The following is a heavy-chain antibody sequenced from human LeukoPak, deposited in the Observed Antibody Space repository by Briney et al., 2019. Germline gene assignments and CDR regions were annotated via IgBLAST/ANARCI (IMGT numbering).Heavy chain of an antibody. D-gene: IGHD4-17*01. CDR1: GFTFTTYS. CDR2: ISSSSSYI. CDR3: ARDRYGDYAFDS. Sequence: GGSLRLSCDASGFTFTTYSLNWVRQAPGKGLEWVSSISSSSSYIYYADSLKGRFTISRDNAKNSVHLQMNSLRAEDTAVYYCARDRYGDYAFDSWGQGTLVTVSS. J-gene: IGHJ4*02. V-gene: IGHV3-21*01.